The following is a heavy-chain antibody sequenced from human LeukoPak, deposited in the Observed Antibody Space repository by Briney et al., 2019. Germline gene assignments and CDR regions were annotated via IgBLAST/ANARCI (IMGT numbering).Heavy chain of an antibody. D-gene: IGHD4-17*01. CDR1: GGSFSGYY. CDR2: INHSGST. J-gene: IGHJ4*02. Sequence: SETLSLTCAVYGGSFSGYYWSWIRQPPGKGLEWIGEINHSGSTNYNPSLKSRVTISVDTSKNQFSLKLNSVTAADTAVYYCARAYGRVVNFDYWGQGTLVTVSS. V-gene: IGHV4-34*01. CDR3: ARAYGRVVNFDY.